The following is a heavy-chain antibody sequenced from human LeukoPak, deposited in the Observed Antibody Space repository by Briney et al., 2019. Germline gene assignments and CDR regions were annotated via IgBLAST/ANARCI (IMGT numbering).Heavy chain of an antibody. V-gene: IGHV3-33*01. Sequence: GGSLRLSCAASGLTFSSYGMHWVRQAPGKGLEWVAVIWYDGSNKYYADSVKGRFTISRDNSKNTLYLQMNSLRAEDAAVYYCARGPGYSSGWYPRDYWGQGTLVTVSS. CDR2: IWYDGSNK. D-gene: IGHD6-19*01. J-gene: IGHJ4*02. CDR1: GLTFSSYG. CDR3: ARGPGYSSGWYPRDY.